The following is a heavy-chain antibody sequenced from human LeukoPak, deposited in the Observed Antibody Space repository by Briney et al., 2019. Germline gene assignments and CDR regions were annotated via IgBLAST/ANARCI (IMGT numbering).Heavy chain of an antibody. Sequence: PGGSLRLSCAASGFTFSSYVMNWVRQAPGRGLEWVSYISSSGSTIYYADSVKGRFTISRDNAKNSLYLQMNSLRAEDTAVYYCARDSYGDYVDYWGQGTLVTVSS. J-gene: IGHJ4*02. D-gene: IGHD4-17*01. V-gene: IGHV3-48*03. CDR3: ARDSYGDYVDY. CDR2: ISSSGSTI. CDR1: GFTFSSYV.